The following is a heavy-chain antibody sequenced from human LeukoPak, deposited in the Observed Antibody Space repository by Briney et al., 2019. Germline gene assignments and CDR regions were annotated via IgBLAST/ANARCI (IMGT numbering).Heavy chain of an antibody. CDR2: ISSSGNTI. V-gene: IGHV3-11*04. D-gene: IGHD2-2*01. Sequence: GGSLRLSCAASGFTFSDYYMSWIRQAPGKGLEWVSYISSSGNTIYYADSVKGRFTISRDNAKNSLYLQMNGLRAEDTAVYYCARDRVGDYCSSTSCSRADYYYYMDVWGKGTTVTVSS. J-gene: IGHJ6*03. CDR3: ARDRVGDYCSSTSCSRADYYYYMDV. CDR1: GFTFSDYY.